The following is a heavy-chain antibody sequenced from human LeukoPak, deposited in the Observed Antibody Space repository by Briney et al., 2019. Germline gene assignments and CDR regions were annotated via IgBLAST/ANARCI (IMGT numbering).Heavy chain of an antibody. CDR1: GYTFTSYG. CDR3: ARGFQWFGEGVTDFDY. CDR2: ISAYNGNT. J-gene: IGHJ4*02. V-gene: IGHV1-18*01. Sequence: ASVKVSCKASGYTFTSYGISWVRQAPGQGLEWMGWISAYNGNTNYAQKLQGRVTMTTDTSTSTAYMELRSLRSDDTAVYYCARGFQWFGEGVTDFDYWGQGTLVTVSS. D-gene: IGHD3-10*01.